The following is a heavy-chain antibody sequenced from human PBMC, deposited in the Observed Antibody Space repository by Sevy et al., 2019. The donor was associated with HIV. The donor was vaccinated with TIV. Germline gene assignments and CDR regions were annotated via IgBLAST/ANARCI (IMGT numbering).Heavy chain of an antibody. V-gene: IGHV1-46*01. J-gene: IGHJ6*02. CDR1: GYTFTSYY. CDR3: VRDRIQPSYGMDV. D-gene: IGHD5-18*01. Sequence: ASVKVSCKASGYTFTSYYMHWVRQAPGQGLEWMGIINPSGGSTSYAQKFQGIVTMTRDTSTSTVYMELSSLRSEDTAVYYCVRDRIQPSYGMDVWGQGTTVTVSS. CDR2: INPSGGST.